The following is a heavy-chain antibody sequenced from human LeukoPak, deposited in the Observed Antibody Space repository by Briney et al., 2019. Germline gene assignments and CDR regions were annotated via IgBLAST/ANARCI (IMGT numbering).Heavy chain of an antibody. CDR3: AGTMVRGVKNYFDY. CDR2: IVVGSGNT. J-gene: IGHJ4*02. D-gene: IGHD3-10*01. V-gene: IGHV1-58*02. CDR1: GFTFTSSA. Sequence: GASVKVSCKASGFTFTSSAMQWVRQARGQRLEWIGWIVVGSGNTNYAQKFQERVTITRDMSTSTAYMELSSLRSEDTAVYYCAGTMVRGVKNYFDYWGQGTLVTVSS.